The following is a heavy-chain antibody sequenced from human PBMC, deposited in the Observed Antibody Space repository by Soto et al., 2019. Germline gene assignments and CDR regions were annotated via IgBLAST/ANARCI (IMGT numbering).Heavy chain of an antibody. Sequence: SETLSLTCTVSGGSISSGGYYWSWIRQHPGKGLEWIGYIYYSGSTYYNPSLKSRVTISLDTSKNQFSLKLSSVTAADTAVYYCARAPSYGSIDYWGQGTLVTVSS. D-gene: IGHD5-18*01. CDR3: ARAPSYGSIDY. J-gene: IGHJ4*02. V-gene: IGHV4-31*03. CDR2: IYYSGST. CDR1: GGSISSGGYY.